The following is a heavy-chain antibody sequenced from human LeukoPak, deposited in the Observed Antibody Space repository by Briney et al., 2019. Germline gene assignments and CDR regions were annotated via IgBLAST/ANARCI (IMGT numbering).Heavy chain of an antibody. D-gene: IGHD3-10*01. Sequence: PSETLSLTCAVYGGSFSGYYWSWIRQPPGKGLEWIGYIYYSGSTYYNPSLKSRVTISVDTSKNQFSLKLSSVTAADTAVYYCARGLGGYYGSGSLFDYWGQGTLVTVSS. CDR3: ARGLGGYYGSGSLFDY. CDR2: IYYSGST. J-gene: IGHJ4*02. CDR1: GGSFSGYY. V-gene: IGHV4-30-4*08.